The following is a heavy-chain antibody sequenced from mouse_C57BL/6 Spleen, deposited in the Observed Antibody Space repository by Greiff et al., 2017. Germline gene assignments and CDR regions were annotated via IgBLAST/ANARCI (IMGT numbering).Heavy chain of an antibody. D-gene: IGHD2-4*01. V-gene: IGHV1-54*01. J-gene: IGHJ3*01. Sequence: QVQLQQSGAELVRPGTSVKVSCKASGYAFTNYLIEWVKQRPGQGLEWIGVINPGSGGTNYNEKFKGKATLTADKSSSTAYMQLSSLTSEDSAVYFCARSYDYDGRAFAYWGQGTLVTVSA. CDR1: GYAFTNYL. CDR2: INPGSGGT. CDR3: ARSYDYDGRAFAY.